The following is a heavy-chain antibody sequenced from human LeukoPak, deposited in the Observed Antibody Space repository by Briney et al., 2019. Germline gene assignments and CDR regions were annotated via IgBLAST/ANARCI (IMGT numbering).Heavy chain of an antibody. V-gene: IGHV4-61*02. D-gene: IGHD1-26*01. CDR1: GGSISSGYYY. Sequence: SETLSLTCTVSGGSISSGYYYWNWIRQPAGKGLEWIGRIYTSGGTNYNPSLKGRVTISLDTSKNQCSLKLTSVTAADTAVYYCARRTSGFDIWGQGTMVTVSS. J-gene: IGHJ3*02. CDR3: ARRTSGFDI. CDR2: IYTSGGT.